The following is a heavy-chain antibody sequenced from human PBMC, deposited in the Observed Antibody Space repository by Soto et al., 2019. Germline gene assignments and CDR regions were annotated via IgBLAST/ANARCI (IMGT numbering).Heavy chain of an antibody. Sequence: GASVKVSCKASGGTFSSYAISWVRQAPGQGLEWMGGIIPIFGTANYAQKFQGRVTITADESTSTAYMELSSPRSEDTAVYYCARGPRSSSWIQLWLPGGWFDPWGQGTLVTVSS. V-gene: IGHV1-69*13. CDR3: ARGPRSSSWIQLWLPGGWFDP. CDR2: IIPIFGTA. CDR1: GGTFSSYA. D-gene: IGHD5-18*01. J-gene: IGHJ5*02.